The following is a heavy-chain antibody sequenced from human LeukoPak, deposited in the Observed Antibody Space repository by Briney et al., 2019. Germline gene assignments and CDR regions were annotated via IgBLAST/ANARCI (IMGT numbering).Heavy chain of an antibody. V-gene: IGHV4-39*01. J-gene: IGHJ3*02. CDR2: IHYSGST. CDR1: GGSISSSSYY. CDR3: AKHESLIAFDI. Sequence: SETLSLTCTVSGGSISSSSYYWGWIRQPPGQGLEWIGTIHYSGSTNYNPSLKSRVTMSVDTSKNQFSLRLSSVTAAGTAVYYCAKHESLIAFDIWGQGTMVTVSS. D-gene: IGHD2-8*01.